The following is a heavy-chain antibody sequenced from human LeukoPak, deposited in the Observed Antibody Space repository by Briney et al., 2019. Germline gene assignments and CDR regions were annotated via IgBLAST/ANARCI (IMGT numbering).Heavy chain of an antibody. CDR2: IYYSGST. Sequence: PSETLPLTCTVSGGSISSSSYYWGWIRQPPGKGLEWIGSIYYSGSTYYNPSLKSRVTISVDTSKNQFSLKLSSVTAADTAVYYCARQLTTYYDFWSGYYILDYFDYWGQGTLVTVSS. V-gene: IGHV4-39*01. CDR3: ARQLTTYYDFWSGYYILDYFDY. D-gene: IGHD3-3*01. CDR1: GGSISSSSYY. J-gene: IGHJ4*02.